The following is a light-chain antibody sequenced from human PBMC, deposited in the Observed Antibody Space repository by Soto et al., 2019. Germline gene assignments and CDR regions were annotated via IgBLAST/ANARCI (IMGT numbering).Light chain of an antibody. J-gene: IGKJ1*01. CDR3: QQYNSNSAT. V-gene: IGKV1-5*01. CDR2: DAS. CDR1: QSVRSW. Sequence: DIQMTQSPAPLSASLGDRVTITCRASQSVRSWLAWYQQKPGTAPKLMIFDASRLESGVPSRFTGSSSGTECTLTISSLQPDDVATYYCQQYNSNSATFGRGTKVDIK.